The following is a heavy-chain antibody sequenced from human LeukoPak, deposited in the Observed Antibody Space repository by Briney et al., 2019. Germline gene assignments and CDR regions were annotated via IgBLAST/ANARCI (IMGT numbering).Heavy chain of an antibody. J-gene: IGHJ4*02. V-gene: IGHV1-18*01. CDR1: GYTFTNYG. Sequence: GASVKVSCKASGYTFTNYGISWVRQAPGQGLEWMGWISTYNGNTNYAQKVQGRVTMTTDTSTSTAYMELWSLRSDDTAVYYCARDLSSSGWYYLNYCGQGTLVTVSS. D-gene: IGHD6-19*01. CDR3: ARDLSSSGWYYLNY. CDR2: ISTYNGNT.